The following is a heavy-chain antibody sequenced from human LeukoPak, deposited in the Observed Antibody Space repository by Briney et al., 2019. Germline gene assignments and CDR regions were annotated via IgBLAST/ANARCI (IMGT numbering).Heavy chain of an antibody. Sequence: GGSLRLSCAASGFTFTNYAMNWVRQAPGKGLEWVSAISGSGGSTYYADSVKGRFTISRDNSKNTLYLQMNSLRAEDTAVYYCALRSTDFGYWGQGTLVTVSS. D-gene: IGHD4-17*01. J-gene: IGHJ4*02. CDR3: ALRSTDFGY. CDR2: ISGSGGST. V-gene: IGHV3-23*01. CDR1: GFTFTNYA.